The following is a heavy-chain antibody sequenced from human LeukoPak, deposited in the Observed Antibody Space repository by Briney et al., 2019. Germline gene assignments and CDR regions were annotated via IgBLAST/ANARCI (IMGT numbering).Heavy chain of an antibody. Sequence: GASVKVSCKASGGTFSSYAISWVRQAPGQGLEWMGGIIPIFGTANYAQKFQGRVTITADESTSTAYMELSSLRSDDTAVYYCARNNLGYDILTGYSGEYFDYWGQGTLVTVSS. D-gene: IGHD3-9*01. V-gene: IGHV1-69*13. CDR2: IIPIFGTA. CDR1: GGTFSSYA. CDR3: ARNNLGYDILTGYSGEYFDY. J-gene: IGHJ4*02.